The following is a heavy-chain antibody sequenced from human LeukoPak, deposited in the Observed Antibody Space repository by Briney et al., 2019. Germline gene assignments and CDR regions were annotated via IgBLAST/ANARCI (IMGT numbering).Heavy chain of an antibody. D-gene: IGHD1-26*01. CDR1: GFTFNSYW. V-gene: IGHV3-74*01. CDR2: INSDGSST. Sequence: GGSLRLSCAASGFTFNSYWMHWVRQAPGKGLVWVSRINSDGSSTSYADSVKGRFTISRDNAKNTLYLQMNSLRAEDTAVYYCATGSGGGYDFDYWGQGTLVTVSS. J-gene: IGHJ4*02. CDR3: ATGSGGGYDFDY.